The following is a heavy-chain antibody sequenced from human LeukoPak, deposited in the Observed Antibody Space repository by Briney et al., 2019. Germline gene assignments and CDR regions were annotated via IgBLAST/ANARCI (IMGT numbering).Heavy chain of an antibody. CDR3: ARVSSSWARAFDI. V-gene: IGHV3-21*01. Sequence: PGGSLRLSCAASGFTFSSYSMNWVRQAPGKGLEWVSSISSSSSYIYYADSVKGRFTISRDNAKNSLYLQMNSLRAEDTAVYYCARVSSSWARAFDIWGQGTMVTVSS. J-gene: IGHJ3*02. CDR1: GFTFSSYS. D-gene: IGHD6-13*01. CDR2: ISSSSSYI.